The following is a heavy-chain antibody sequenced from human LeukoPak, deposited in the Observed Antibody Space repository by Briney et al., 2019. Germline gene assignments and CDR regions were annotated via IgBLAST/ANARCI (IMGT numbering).Heavy chain of an antibody. J-gene: IGHJ4*02. CDR1: GFTFGTYA. CDR2: ISGSDGKT. Sequence: GGSLRLSCAASGFTFGTYAMTWVRQAPGKGLGWVSTISGSDGKTYYADSVKGRCTISRDNSKNTLYLQMNSLGAEDTAVYYCARSITIFGLVIYYFDFWGQGTLVTVSS. CDR3: ARSITIFGLVIYYFDF. D-gene: IGHD3-3*01. V-gene: IGHV3-23*01.